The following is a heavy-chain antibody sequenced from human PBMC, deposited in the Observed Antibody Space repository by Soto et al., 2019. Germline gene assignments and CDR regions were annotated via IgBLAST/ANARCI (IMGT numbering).Heavy chain of an antibody. CDR3: ARDTYYYDRYFEY. CDR2: ISYDGSSK. CDR1: GFTFSSYA. J-gene: IGHJ4*02. V-gene: IGHV3-30-3*01. D-gene: IGHD3-22*01. Sequence: QVQVVESGGGVVQPERSLRLSCAASGFTFSSYAMHWVRQAPGKGLEWVAVISYDGSSKYYADSVKGRFTISRDNSKNPLYLQMNSLRVEDTAVYYCARDTYYYDRYFEYWGQGTLVTVSS.